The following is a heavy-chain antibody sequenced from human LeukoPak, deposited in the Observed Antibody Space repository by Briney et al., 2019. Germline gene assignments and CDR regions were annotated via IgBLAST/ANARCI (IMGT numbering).Heavy chain of an antibody. CDR2: IYSGGST. D-gene: IGHD6-19*01. CDR3: ARVGYSSEWVNADY. V-gene: IGHV3-53*01. CDR1: GFTVSSNY. J-gene: IGHJ4*02. Sequence: GGSLRLSCAASGFTVSSNYMSWVRQAPGKGLEWVSVIYSGGSTYYADSVKGRFTISRDNSKNTLYLQMNSLRAEDTAVYYCARVGYSSEWVNADYWGQGTLVTVSS.